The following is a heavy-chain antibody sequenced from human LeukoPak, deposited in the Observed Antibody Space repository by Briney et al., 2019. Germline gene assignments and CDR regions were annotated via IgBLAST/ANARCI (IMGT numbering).Heavy chain of an antibody. CDR1: GGSISSSTYY. CDR3: ARVDTAMVFDY. CDR2: IYYSGST. D-gene: IGHD5-18*01. J-gene: IGHJ4*02. V-gene: IGHV4-39*01. Sequence: SETLSLTCTASGGSISSSTYYWDWIRQPPGKGLEWIGSIYYSGSTYYNPSLKSRVTISVDTSKNQFSLKLTSVTAADTAVYHCARVDTAMVFDYWGQGTLVTVSS.